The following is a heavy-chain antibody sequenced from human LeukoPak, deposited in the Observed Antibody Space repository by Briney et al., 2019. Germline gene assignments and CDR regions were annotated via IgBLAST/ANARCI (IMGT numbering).Heavy chain of an antibody. CDR1: GFTFSSHS. V-gene: IGHV3-21*01. J-gene: IGHJ4*02. Sequence: KPGGALRLSCAASGFTFSSHSMNWVRQAPGKGLEWVSSISSSSSYIYYANSVKGRFTISRDNAKNSLYLQMNSLRAEDTAVYYWARDLVYLVRPGWGQGTLVTVSS. CDR3: ARDLVYLVRPG. CDR2: ISSSSSYI. D-gene: IGHD6-13*01.